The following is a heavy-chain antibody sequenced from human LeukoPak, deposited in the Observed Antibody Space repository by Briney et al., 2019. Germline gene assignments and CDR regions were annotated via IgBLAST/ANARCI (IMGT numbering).Heavy chain of an antibody. J-gene: IGHJ4*02. CDR3: ASREGYYYDSSGIALGI. CDR1: GFTFSDYS. CDR2: ISSGSTTI. Sequence: GGSLRLSCAASGFTFSDYSMTWVRQAPGKGLEWVSYISSGSTTIYYAESVKGRFTISRDNAEKSLYLQMNSLRAEDTAVYYCASREGYYYDSSGIALGIWGQGTLVTVSS. D-gene: IGHD3-22*01. V-gene: IGHV3-48*01.